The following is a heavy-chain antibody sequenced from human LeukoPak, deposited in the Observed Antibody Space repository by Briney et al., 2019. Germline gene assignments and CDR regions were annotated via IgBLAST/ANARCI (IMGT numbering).Heavy chain of an antibody. D-gene: IGHD6-19*01. J-gene: IGHJ5*02. CDR2: IYYSGST. Sequence: PETLSLTCTVSGGSISSHYWSWIRQAPGKGLEWIGYIYYSGSTNYNPSLKSRVTISVDTSKNQFSLKLSSVTAADTAMYYCARLIGDIAVSGTSWFDPWGQGTLVTVSS. V-gene: IGHV4-59*11. CDR3: ARLIGDIAVSGTSWFDP. CDR1: GGSISSHY.